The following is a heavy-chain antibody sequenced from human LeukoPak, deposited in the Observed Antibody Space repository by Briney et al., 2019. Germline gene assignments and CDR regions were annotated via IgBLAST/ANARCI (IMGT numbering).Heavy chain of an antibody. CDR2: IYYSGST. J-gene: IGHJ4*02. CDR1: GGSISSYY. V-gene: IGHV4-59*01. D-gene: IGHD6-19*01. Sequence: SETLSLTCTVSGGSISSYYWSWIRPPPGKGLEWIGYIYYSGSTNYNPSLNSRVTMSVDTSKNQFSLKLSSVTAADTAVYYCARAYSSGWYVPFDYWGQGTVVTVSS. CDR3: ARAYSSGWYVPFDY.